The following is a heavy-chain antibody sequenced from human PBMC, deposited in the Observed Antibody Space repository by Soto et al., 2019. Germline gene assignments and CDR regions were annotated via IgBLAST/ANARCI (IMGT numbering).Heavy chain of an antibody. CDR1: GDSVSSNSAA. D-gene: IGHD1-7*01. V-gene: IGHV6-1*01. Sequence: SQTLSLTCAISGDSVSSNSAAWNWIRLSPSRGLEWLARTYYRSSWYNDYAVSVRSRITVNPDTSKNQFSLQLTSVTPEDTAVYYCAGTTSHQWYYMDVWGKGTTGTVSS. CDR3: AGTTSHQWYYMDV. J-gene: IGHJ6*03. CDR2: TYYRSSWYN.